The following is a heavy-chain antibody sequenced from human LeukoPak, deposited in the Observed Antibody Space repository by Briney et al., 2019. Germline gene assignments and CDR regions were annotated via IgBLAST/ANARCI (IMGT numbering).Heavy chain of an antibody. J-gene: IGHJ6*02. Sequence: SETLSLTCTVSGGSISSYYWGWIRQPPGKGLEWIGYIYYSGSTNYNPSLKSRVTISVDTSKNQFSLKLSSVTAADTAVYYCARVPPTTPYSCYYYGMDVWGQGTTVTVSS. CDR3: ARVPPTTPYSCYYYGMDV. V-gene: IGHV4-59*01. CDR1: GGSISSYY. D-gene: IGHD1-14*01. CDR2: IYYSGST.